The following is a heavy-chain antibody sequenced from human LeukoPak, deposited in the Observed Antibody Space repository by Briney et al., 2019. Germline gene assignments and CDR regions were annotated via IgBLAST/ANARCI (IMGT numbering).Heavy chain of an antibody. J-gene: IGHJ4*02. V-gene: IGHV3-30*03. CDR2: ISYDGSNK. D-gene: IGHD6-13*01. CDR3: AREGSAAGNENYYFDY. Sequence: PGRSLRLSCAASGFTFSSYGMHWVRQAPGKGLEWVAVISYDGSNKYYADSVKGRFTISRDNAKNSLYLQMNSLRAEDTAVCYCAREGSAAGNENYYFDYWGQGTLVTVSS. CDR1: GFTFSSYG.